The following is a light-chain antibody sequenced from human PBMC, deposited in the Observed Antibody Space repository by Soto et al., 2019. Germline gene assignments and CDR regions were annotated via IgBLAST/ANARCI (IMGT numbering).Light chain of an antibody. V-gene: IGKV3-11*01. CDR3: QQRADWWT. CDR1: QSVSSH. CDR2: DAS. J-gene: IGKJ1*01. Sequence: EIVVTQSPATLSLSPGERATLSCRASQSVSSHLAWYQQKPGQAPRLLIYDASNRATGIPARFSGSGSGTDFTLTISSLEPEDFAVYYCQQRADWWTFGPGTKVEVK.